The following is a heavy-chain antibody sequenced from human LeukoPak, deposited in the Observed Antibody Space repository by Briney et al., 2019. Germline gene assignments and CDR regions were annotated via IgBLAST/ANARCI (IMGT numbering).Heavy chain of an antibody. CDR1: GDTLSSNSAA. D-gene: IGHD2-21*01. CDR3: ARDRAAPSDWDYYGMDV. J-gene: IGHJ6*02. Sequence: SQTLSLTCALSGDTLSSNSAAWNWIRQSPSRGLEWLVRTYYRSKWYNDYAVSVKSRITINPDTSKNQFSLQLNSVTPEDTAVYYCARDRAAPSDWDYYGMDVWGQGTTVTVSS. CDR2: TYYRSKWYN. V-gene: IGHV6-1*01.